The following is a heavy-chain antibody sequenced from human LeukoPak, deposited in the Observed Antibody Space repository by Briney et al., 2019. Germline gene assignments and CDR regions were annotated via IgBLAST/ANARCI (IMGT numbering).Heavy chain of an antibody. Sequence: ASVKVSCKASGGTFSSYAISWVRQAPGQGLEWMGGIIPIFGTANYAQKFRGRVTITADESTSTAYMELSRLRSDDTAVYYCARAMKIQLWLDDYWGQGTLVTVSS. CDR3: ARAMKIQLWLDDY. CDR2: IIPIFGTA. V-gene: IGHV1-69*13. CDR1: GGTFSSYA. D-gene: IGHD5-18*01. J-gene: IGHJ4*02.